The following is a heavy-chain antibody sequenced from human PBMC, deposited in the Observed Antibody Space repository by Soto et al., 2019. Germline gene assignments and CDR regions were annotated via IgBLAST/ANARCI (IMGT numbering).Heavy chain of an antibody. V-gene: IGHV1-18*04. CDR3: ARDTRKTYYDFWSGYYKGFDY. CDR1: GYTFTSYG. J-gene: IGHJ4*02. CDR2: ISAYNGNT. D-gene: IGHD3-3*01. Sequence: ASVKVSCKASGYTFTSYGISWVRQAPGQGLELMGWISAYNGNTNYAQKLQGRVTMTTDTSTSTAYMELRSLRSDDTAVYYCARDTRKTYYDFWSGYYKGFDYWGQGTLVTVSS.